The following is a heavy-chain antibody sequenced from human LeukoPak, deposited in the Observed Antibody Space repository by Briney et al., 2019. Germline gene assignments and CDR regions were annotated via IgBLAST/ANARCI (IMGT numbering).Heavy chain of an antibody. D-gene: IGHD3-22*01. CDR1: GYTFTSYD. J-gene: IGHJ4*02. V-gene: IGHV1-18*01. Sequence: GASVKVSCKASGYTFTSYDINWVRQATGQGLEWMGWISAYNGNTNYAQKLQGRVTMTTDTSTSTAYMELRSLRSDDTAVYYCARTGGGSGYYSPQPSDYWGQGTLVTVSS. CDR2: ISAYNGNT. CDR3: ARTGGGSGYYSPQPSDY.